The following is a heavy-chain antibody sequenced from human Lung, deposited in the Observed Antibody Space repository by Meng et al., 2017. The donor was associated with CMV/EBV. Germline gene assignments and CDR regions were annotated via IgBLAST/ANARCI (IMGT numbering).Heavy chain of an antibody. V-gene: IGHV3-30*04. J-gene: IGHJ6*02. CDR3: VRDQGGESMIAVLIERFGMDV. Sequence: SCAASGFTFNTYAIHWVRQAPGKGLEWVAVISYDGSNKYTADSVQGRFTISRDNSKNKLYLQMNSLTVEDTAVYYCVRDQGGESMIAVLIERFGMDVXGQGXTVTVSS. CDR1: GFTFNTYA. CDR2: ISYDGSNK. D-gene: IGHD3-22*01.